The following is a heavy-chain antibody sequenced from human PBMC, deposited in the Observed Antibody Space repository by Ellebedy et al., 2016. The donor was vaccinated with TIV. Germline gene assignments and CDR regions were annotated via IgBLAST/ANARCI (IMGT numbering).Heavy chain of an antibody. CDR3: ARDVGGIYYYGMDV. CDR1: GFSVSNNY. V-gene: IGHV3-53*05. D-gene: IGHD1-26*01. CDR2: IYADGNT. J-gene: IGHJ6*02. Sequence: GESLKISCAASGFSVSNNYMSWVRQAPGKGLEWVSVIYADGNTYYADSVKGRFTISRDNSKNTVFLQMNSLRAEDTSVYYCARDVGGIYYYGMDVWGQGTTVTVSS.